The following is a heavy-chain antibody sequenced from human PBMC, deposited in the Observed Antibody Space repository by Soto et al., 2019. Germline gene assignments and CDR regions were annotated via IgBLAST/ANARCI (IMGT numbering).Heavy chain of an antibody. J-gene: IGHJ4*02. CDR2: IFADGNT. CDR1: GASISTSY. D-gene: IGHD2-21*01. V-gene: IGHV4-4*07. Sequence: SETLSLTCVVSGASISTSYLSWVRQPAGKRLQWIGRIFADGNTNSSPSLKGRVSMAIDKSQNQISPQLASVTAADTATYYCVRDIIVALDYWGQGTQVTVYS. CDR3: VRDIIVALDY.